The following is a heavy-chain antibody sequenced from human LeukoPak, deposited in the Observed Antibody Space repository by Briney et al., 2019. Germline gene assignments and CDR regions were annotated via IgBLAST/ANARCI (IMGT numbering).Heavy chain of an antibody. CDR3: AKDSGLVRIYYYYGMDV. V-gene: IGHV3-30*18. J-gene: IGHJ6*02. CDR2: ISYDGSNK. Sequence: GGSLRLSCAASGFTFSSYGMHWVRQAPGKGLEWVAVISYDGSNKYYADSVKGRFTISRDNSKNTLFLQMNSLRAEDTAVYYCAKDSGLVRIYYYYGMDVWGQGATVTVSS. CDR1: GFTFSSYG. D-gene: IGHD3/OR15-3a*01.